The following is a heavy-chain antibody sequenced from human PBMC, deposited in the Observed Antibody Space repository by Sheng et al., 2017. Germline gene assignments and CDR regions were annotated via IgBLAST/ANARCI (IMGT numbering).Heavy chain of an antibody. Sequence: EVQLVESGGGLVQPGGSLRLSCAASGFTFSSYAMSWVRQAPGKGLEWVSAISGSGGSTYYADSVKGRFTISRDNSKNTLYLQMNSLRAEDTAVYYCAKPLPQLRYFDWLLSDYWGQGTLVTVSS. CDR2: ISGSGGST. CDR1: GFTFSSYA. V-gene: IGHV3-23*04. D-gene: IGHD3-9*01. CDR3: AKPLPQLRYFDWLLSDY. J-gene: IGHJ4*02.